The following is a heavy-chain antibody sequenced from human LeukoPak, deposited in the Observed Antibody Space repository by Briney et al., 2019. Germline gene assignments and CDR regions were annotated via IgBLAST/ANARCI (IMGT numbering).Heavy chain of an antibody. Sequence: PSETLSLTCTVSGGSISSGGYYWSWIRQPPGKGLEWIGYIYYSGSTNYNPSLKSRVTISVDTSKNQFSLKLSSVTAADTAVYYCAREARLRSTVTRSFDYWGQGTLVTVSS. D-gene: IGHD4-17*01. J-gene: IGHJ4*02. CDR1: GGSISSGGYY. V-gene: IGHV4-61*08. CDR2: IYYSGST. CDR3: AREARLRSTVTRSFDY.